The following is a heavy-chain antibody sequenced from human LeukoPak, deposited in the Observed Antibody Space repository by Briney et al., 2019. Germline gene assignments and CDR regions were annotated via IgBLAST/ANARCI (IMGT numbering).Heavy chain of an antibody. D-gene: IGHD2-2*01. Sequence: PGRSLRLSCAASGFTFDDYAMHWVRQAPGKGLEWVSGISWNSGSIGYADSVKGRFTISRDNAKNSLYLQMNSLRAEDMAFYYCAKARYSFTSSSVFDYWGQGTLVTVSS. J-gene: IGHJ4*02. CDR1: GFTFDDYA. CDR3: AKARYSFTSSSVFDY. V-gene: IGHV3-9*03. CDR2: ISWNSGSI.